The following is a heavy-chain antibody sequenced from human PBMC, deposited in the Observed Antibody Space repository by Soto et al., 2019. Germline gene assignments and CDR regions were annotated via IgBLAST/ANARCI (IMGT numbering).Heavy chain of an antibody. CDR3: ARAGGFMGSSSQLDY. Sequence: GGSLRLSCAASGFNFSNYWMHWVRQVPGKGLTWVSRMKSGESTTRYADSVKGRFTISRDNARNTLSLQMNSLTAEDTAVYFCARAGGFMGSSSQLDYWGRGILVTVSS. V-gene: IGHV3-74*01. D-gene: IGHD6-6*01. CDR2: MKSGESTT. CDR1: GFNFSNYW. J-gene: IGHJ4*02.